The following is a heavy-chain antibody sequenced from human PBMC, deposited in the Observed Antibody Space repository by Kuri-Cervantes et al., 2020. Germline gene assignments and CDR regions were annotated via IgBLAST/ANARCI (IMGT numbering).Heavy chain of an antibody. D-gene: IGHD3-10*01. Sequence: SETLSLTCTVSGGSIRSGDYYWSWIRQPPGKGLEWIGYIYYSGSTYYNPSLKSRVTISADTSKKQFSLKLSSVTAADTAVYYCARLDPRFGKSPFDYWGQGTLVTVSS. V-gene: IGHV4-30-4*08. CDR1: GGSIRSGDYY. CDR3: ARLDPRFGKSPFDY. CDR2: IYYSGST. J-gene: IGHJ4*02.